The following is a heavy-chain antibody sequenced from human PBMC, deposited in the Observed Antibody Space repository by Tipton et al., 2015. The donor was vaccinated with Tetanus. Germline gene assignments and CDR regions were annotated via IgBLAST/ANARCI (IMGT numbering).Heavy chain of an antibody. Sequence: GLVKPSETLSLTCTVSGGSINSGTFYWDWIRQTPGKGLEWIGNIYYNGNTLQNLSLKSRVTMSLDKSKNQFSLRLRSVTAADTGVYYCARDQGGGRVARLNWFGPWGQGTLVTVSS. CDR1: GGSINSGTFY. CDR2: IYYNGNT. V-gene: IGHV4-39*07. CDR3: ARDQGGGRVARLNWFGP. D-gene: IGHD3-16*01. J-gene: IGHJ5*02.